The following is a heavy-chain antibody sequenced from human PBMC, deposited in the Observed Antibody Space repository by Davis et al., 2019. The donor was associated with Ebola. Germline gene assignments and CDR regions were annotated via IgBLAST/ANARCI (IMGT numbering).Heavy chain of an antibody. CDR3: ARDRPGPRCYFDC. CDR1: GFTFTAYA. V-gene: IGHV3-23*01. CDR2: IGGSGGIT. D-gene: IGHD1/OR15-1a*01. J-gene: IGHJ4*02. Sequence: PGGSLRLSCAASGFTFTAYAMSWVRQAPGKGLEWVSAIGGSGGITYYADSVKGRFTISRDNAKNTLYLQMNSLRAEDTGLYYCARDRPGPRCYFDCWGQGALVIVSS.